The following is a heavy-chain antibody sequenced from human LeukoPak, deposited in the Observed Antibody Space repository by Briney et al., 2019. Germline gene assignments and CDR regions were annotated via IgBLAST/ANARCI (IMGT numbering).Heavy chain of an antibody. D-gene: IGHD6-19*01. V-gene: IGHV3-23*01. CDR2: ISGSGGST. J-gene: IGHJ4*02. CDR1: GFTFSSYA. CDR3: AKAAASSGWYADY. Sequence: PGGSLRLSCAASGFTFSSYAKSWVRQAPGKGLEWVSAISGSGGSTYYADSVKGRFTISRDNSKNTLYLQMNSLRAENTAVYYCAKAAASSGWYADYWGQGTLVTVSS.